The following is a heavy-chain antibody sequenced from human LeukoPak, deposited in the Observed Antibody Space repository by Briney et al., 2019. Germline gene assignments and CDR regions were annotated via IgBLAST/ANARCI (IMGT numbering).Heavy chain of an antibody. CDR2: IYHSEST. Sequence: SETLSLTCSVSGGSISSYYWSWIRQPPGKGLEWIGYIYHSESTNYNPSLKSRVTISVDTSKNQFSLKLSSVTAADTAVYYCARDTDAAAGSYYYYYMDVWGKGTTVTVSS. D-gene: IGHD6-13*01. CDR3: ARDTDAAAGSYYYYYMDV. CDR1: GGSISSYY. J-gene: IGHJ6*03. V-gene: IGHV4-59*01.